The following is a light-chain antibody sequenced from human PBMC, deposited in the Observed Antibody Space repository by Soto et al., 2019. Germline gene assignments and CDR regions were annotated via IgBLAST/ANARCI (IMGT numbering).Light chain of an antibody. V-gene: IGLV4-69*01. CDR2: LNSDGSH. J-gene: IGLJ2*01. CDR3: QTWGTGIQV. CDR1: SGHSSYA. Sequence: QLVLTQSPSASASLGASVKLTWTRSSGHSSYAIAWHQQQPEKGPRYLMKLNSDGSHSKGDGIPDRFSGSSSGAERYLTISSLQSEDEADYYCQTWGTGIQVFGGGTKVTVL.